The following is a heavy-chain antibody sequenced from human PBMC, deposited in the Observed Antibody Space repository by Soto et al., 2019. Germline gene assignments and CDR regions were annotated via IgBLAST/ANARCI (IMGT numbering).Heavy chain of an antibody. CDR2: IIPMFRTA. CDR3: ARAQDGSGHWNNHFNP. CDR1: GGTFSTYT. J-gene: IGHJ5*02. Sequence: QVQLVQSGAEVKKPGSSVKVSCKASGGTFSTYTITWVRQAPGQGLEWMGGIIPMFRTANYPQKFQGRVTITTDESTSTAYMELSSLRFKDTAVYYCARAQDGSGHWNNHFNPWGQGTLVTVSS. V-gene: IGHV1-69*01. D-gene: IGHD3-22*01.